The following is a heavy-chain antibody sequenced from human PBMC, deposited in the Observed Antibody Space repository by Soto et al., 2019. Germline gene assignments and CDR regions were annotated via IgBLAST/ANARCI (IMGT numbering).Heavy chain of an antibody. CDR2: INYSGST. V-gene: IGHV4-31*03. D-gene: IGHD5-18*01. Sequence: QVQLQESGPGLVEPSQTLSLTCTVSGGSIRGGGHYWTWIRHRPGKGLECIGYINYSGSTYYNPSLRGRVTISVDPSQGQISLKLSSVTAADTALYYCATLGSTYGHSFDNWGQGTLVTVSS. CDR1: GGSIRGGGHY. CDR3: ATLGSTYGHSFDN. J-gene: IGHJ4*02.